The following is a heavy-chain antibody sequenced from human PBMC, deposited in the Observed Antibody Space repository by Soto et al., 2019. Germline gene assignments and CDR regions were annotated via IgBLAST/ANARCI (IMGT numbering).Heavy chain of an antibody. D-gene: IGHD1-1*01. CDR2: INPSEST. V-gene: IGHV4-34*01. Sequence: QVQLQQWGAGLLKPSETLSLTCAVYGGSVSGYYWSWIRQSPGKGLEWIGEINPSESTNYNPSLKRRVTISGDTSNNQFSLKLNSVTAADTAVYYCARDGYNWGGMDVWGQGTTVTVSS. CDR3: ARDGYNWGGMDV. CDR1: GGSVSGYY. J-gene: IGHJ6*02.